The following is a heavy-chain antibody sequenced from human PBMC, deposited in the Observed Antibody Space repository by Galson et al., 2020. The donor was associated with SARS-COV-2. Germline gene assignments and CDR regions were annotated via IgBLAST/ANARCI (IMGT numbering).Heavy chain of an antibody. D-gene: IGHD3-10*02. CDR1: GFTFSRYG. CDR3: AKDFVRGIGYMDV. CDR2: TSATT. J-gene: IGHJ6*03. Sequence: GESLKISCVASGFTFSRYGMSWVRQAPWQGLYWVATTSATTYYAYSVRRRFSISRDDSKNTLYLQMNGVSADDTAVYYCAKDFVRGIGYMDVWGPGTTVTVSS. V-gene: IGHV3-23*01.